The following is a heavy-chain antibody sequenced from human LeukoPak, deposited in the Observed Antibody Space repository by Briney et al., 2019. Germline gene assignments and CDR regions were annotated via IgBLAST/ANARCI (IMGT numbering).Heavy chain of an antibody. D-gene: IGHD3-22*01. CDR1: GGYISSYY. CDR3: ARAPYYYDSSGYYLRYNWFDP. Sequence: SETLSLTCSVSGGYISSYYRSWSRQPPGKGLEWIGYIYYSGSTNYNPSLKSRVTISVDTSKNQFSLKLSSVTAADTAVYYCARAPYYYDSSGYYLRYNWFDPWGQGTLVTVSS. CDR2: IYYSGST. J-gene: IGHJ5*02. V-gene: IGHV4-59*01.